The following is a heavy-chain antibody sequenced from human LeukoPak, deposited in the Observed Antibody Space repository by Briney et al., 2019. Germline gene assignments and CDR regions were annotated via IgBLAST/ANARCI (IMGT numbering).Heavy chain of an antibody. CDR3: ARAGITMIPFDY. Sequence: ASVKVSCKASGYTFTSYYMHWVRQAPGQGLEWMGIINPSGGSTSYAQKFQGRVTMTRDTSTSTVYMEPSSLRSEDTAVYYCARAGITMIPFDYWGQGTLVTVSS. V-gene: IGHV1-46*01. J-gene: IGHJ4*02. CDR1: GYTFTSYY. D-gene: IGHD3-22*01. CDR2: INPSGGST.